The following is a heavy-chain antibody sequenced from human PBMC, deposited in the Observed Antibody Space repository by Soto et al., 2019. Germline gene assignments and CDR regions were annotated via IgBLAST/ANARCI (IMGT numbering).Heavy chain of an antibody. CDR1: GGSFSGYY. V-gene: IGHV4-34*01. Sequence: SETLSLTCAVYGGSFSGYYWSWIRQPPGKGLEWIGEINHSGSTNYNPSLKSRVTISVDTSKNQFSLKLSSVTAADTAVYYCAREMAVAAVYNWFDPWGQGTLVTVSS. CDR2: INHSGST. J-gene: IGHJ5*02. CDR3: AREMAVAAVYNWFDP. D-gene: IGHD2-15*01.